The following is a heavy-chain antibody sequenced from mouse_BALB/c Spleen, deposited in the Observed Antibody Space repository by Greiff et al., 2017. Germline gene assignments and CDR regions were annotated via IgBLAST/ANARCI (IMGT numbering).Heavy chain of an antibody. Sequence: VHVKQSGPELVKPGASVKISCKASGYTFTDYNMHWVKQSHGKSLEWIGYIYPYNGGTGYNQKFKSKATLTVDNSSSTAYMELRSLTSEDSAVYYCARDDEDWYVDVWGAGTTVTVSS. CDR3: ARDDEDWYVDV. J-gene: IGHJ1*01. CDR2: IYPYNGGT. D-gene: IGHD2-12*01. V-gene: IGHV1S29*02. CDR1: GYTFTDYN.